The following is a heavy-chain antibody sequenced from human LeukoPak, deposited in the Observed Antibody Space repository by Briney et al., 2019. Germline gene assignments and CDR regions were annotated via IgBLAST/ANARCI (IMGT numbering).Heavy chain of an antibody. J-gene: IGHJ5*02. CDR1: GFTFSSYA. CDR3: VREIGWFDP. CDR2: ISDSGGST. V-gene: IGHV3-23*01. Sequence: GASLRLSCAASGFTFSSYAMSWVRQAPGKGLEWVAVISDSGGSTYYADSVKGRFTISRDNSKNTLYLQMNGLTAEDTAVYYCVREIGWFDPWGQGTLVTVSS.